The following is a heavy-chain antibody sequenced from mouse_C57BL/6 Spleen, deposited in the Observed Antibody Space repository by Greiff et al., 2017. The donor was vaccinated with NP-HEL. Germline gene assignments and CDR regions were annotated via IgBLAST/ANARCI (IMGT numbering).Heavy chain of an antibody. D-gene: IGHD2-1*01. CDR2: LDPSDSYT. Sequence: QVQLQQPGAELVMPGASVKLSCKASGYTFTSYWMHWVKQRPGQGLEWIGELDPSDSYTNYNQKFKGKSTLTVDKSSSTAYMPLSSLTSEDSAVYYCAGGNYGNFDYWGQGTTLTVSS. V-gene: IGHV1-69*01. J-gene: IGHJ2*01. CDR3: AGGNYGNFDY. CDR1: GYTFTSYW.